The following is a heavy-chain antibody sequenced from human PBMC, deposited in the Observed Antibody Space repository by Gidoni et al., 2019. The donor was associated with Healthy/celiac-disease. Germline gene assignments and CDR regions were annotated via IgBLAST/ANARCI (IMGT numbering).Heavy chain of an antibody. V-gene: IGHV2-70*15. Sequence: QVTLRESGPALVKPTQTLTLTCTFSGFSLSTSGMCVSWIRQPPGKALEWLARSDWDDDKYYSTSLKTRLTISKDTSKNQVVLTMTNMDPVDTATYYCVSGKRMWELRFQCGDAFDIWGQGTMVTVSS. CDR1: GFSLSTSGMC. D-gene: IGHD1-26*01. CDR2: SDWDDDK. CDR3: VSGKRMWELRFQCGDAFDI. J-gene: IGHJ3*02.